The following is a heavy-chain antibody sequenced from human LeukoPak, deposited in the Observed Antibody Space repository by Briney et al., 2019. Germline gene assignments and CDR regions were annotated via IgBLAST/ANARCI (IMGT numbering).Heavy chain of an antibody. CDR3: ARDTPMIPPYYYDSSGYHPVDY. D-gene: IGHD3-22*01. CDR1: GYTFTSYG. J-gene: IGHJ4*02. V-gene: IGHV1-18*01. Sequence: GASVKVSCKASGYTFTSYGISWVRQAPGQGLEWMGWISAYNGNTNYAQKLQGRVTMTTDTSTSTAYMELRSLRSDDTAVYYCARDTPMIPPYYYDSSGYHPVDYWGQGTLVTVSS. CDR2: ISAYNGNT.